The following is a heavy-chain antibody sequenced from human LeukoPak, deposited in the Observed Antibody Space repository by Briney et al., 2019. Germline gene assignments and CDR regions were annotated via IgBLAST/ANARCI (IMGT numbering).Heavy chain of an antibody. CDR3: TDAVAG. J-gene: IGHJ4*02. CDR1: GFSVGTNY. CDR2: IYSDGST. D-gene: IGHD6-19*01. V-gene: IGHV3-66*02. Sequence: GGCLRLSCAASGFSVGTNYVTWVRQPPGEGLEWVSVIYSDGSTFYADSVKGRFTISRDNSKNTLYLQMNSLTVEDTAMYYCTDAVAGWGQGTLVTVSS.